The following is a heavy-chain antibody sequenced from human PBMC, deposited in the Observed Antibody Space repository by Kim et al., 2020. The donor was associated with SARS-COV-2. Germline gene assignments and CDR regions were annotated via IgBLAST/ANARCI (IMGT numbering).Heavy chain of an antibody. Sequence: SETLSLTCTVSGGSISSYYWSWIRQPPGKGLEWIGLVYYSGSANYNPSHKSRVTITVDTSKNQFSLKLSSVTAADTAVYYCAGSEGPVPAGATDYWGQGTLVTVSS. D-gene: IGHD5-12*01. J-gene: IGHJ4*02. CDR2: VYYSGSA. CDR1: GGSISSYY. CDR3: AGSEGPVPAGATDY. V-gene: IGHV4-59*12.